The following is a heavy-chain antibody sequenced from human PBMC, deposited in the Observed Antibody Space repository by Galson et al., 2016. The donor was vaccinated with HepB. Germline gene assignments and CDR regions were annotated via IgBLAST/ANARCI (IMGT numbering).Heavy chain of an antibody. CDR2: IDEDGSET. J-gene: IGHJ4*02. CDR3: AKGGPEGTGTLDS. V-gene: IGHV3-74*01. Sequence: SLRLSCAASGFIFSYDWMHWVRQTEGRGLTYIAHIDEDGSETSYADSVEGRFTISRDNAMDTVYLQMDRLRADDTGVYFCAKGGPEGTGTLDSWGQGTQVTVSS. CDR1: GFIFSYDW. D-gene: IGHD1-1*01.